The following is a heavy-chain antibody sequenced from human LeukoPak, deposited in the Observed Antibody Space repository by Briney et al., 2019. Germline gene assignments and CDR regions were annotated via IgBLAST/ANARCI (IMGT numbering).Heavy chain of an antibody. CDR1: GFTFSSYA. D-gene: IGHD5-18*01. CDR2: ISYDGSNK. Sequence: QSGGSLRLSCAASGFTFSSYAMHWVRQAPGKGLEWVAVISYDGSNKYYADSVKGRFTISRDNSKNTLYLQMNSLRAEDTAVYYCARDAVDTAMVGLLFRWHYFDYWGQGSLVTVSS. CDR3: ARDAVDTAMVGLLFRWHYFDY. V-gene: IGHV3-30-3*01. J-gene: IGHJ4*02.